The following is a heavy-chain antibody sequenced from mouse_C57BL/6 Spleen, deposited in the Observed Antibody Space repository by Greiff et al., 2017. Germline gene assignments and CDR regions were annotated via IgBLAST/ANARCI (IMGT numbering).Heavy chain of an antibody. D-gene: IGHD2-2*01. CDR2: IYPSDSET. J-gene: IGHJ4*01. CDR3: AGTGYDGYYAMDY. Sequence: QVQLQQSGAELVRPGSSVKLSCKASGYTFTSYWMDWVKQRPGQGLEWIGNIYPSDSETHYNQKFKDKTTLTVDKSSSTAYMQLSSLTSEDSAVYYCAGTGYDGYYAMDYWGQGTSVTVSS. CDR1: GYTFTSYW. V-gene: IGHV1-61*01.